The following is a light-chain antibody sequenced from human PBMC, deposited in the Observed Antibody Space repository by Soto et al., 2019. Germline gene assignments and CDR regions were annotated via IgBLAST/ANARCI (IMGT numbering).Light chain of an antibody. CDR2: AVS. J-gene: IGLJ1*01. CDR1: SSDIGSYDH. V-gene: IGLV2-14*03. CDR3: ISYTGRQSYL. Sequence: QSALTQPASVSEPPGQSITISCSGTSSDIGSYDHVAWYQQFPGKSPKLIIYAVSDRPSGVSDRFSGSKSGISASLTISGLQTEDEADYYCISYTGRQSYLFGTGSKVTVL.